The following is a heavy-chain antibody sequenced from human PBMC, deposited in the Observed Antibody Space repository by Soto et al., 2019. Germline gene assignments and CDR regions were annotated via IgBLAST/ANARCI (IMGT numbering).Heavy chain of an antibody. J-gene: IGHJ4*02. V-gene: IGHV1-69*13. Sequence: PSVKVSCKASGGTFSSYAISWVRQAPGQGLEWMGGIIPIFGAANYAQKFQGRVTITADESTSTAYMELSSLRSEDTAVYYCGLGIVVVVAARVDYWGQGTLVTVSS. CDR1: GGTFSSYA. CDR2: IIPIFGAA. CDR3: GLGIVVVVAARVDY. D-gene: IGHD2-15*01.